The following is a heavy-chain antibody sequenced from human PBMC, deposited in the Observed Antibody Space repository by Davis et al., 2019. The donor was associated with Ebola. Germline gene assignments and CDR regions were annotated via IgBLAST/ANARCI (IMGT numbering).Heavy chain of an antibody. J-gene: IGHJ4*02. CDR1: GFTVSSYG. Sequence: PGGSLRLSCAASGFTVSSYGMHWVRQAPGKGLEWLSYISSSSSTIYYADSVKGRFTISRDNAKNSLYLQMNSLRDEDTAVYYCARAEYCSGDCYPFDYWGQGTLVTVSS. V-gene: IGHV3-48*02. CDR3: ARAEYCSGDCYPFDY. CDR2: ISSSSSTI. D-gene: IGHD2-21*02.